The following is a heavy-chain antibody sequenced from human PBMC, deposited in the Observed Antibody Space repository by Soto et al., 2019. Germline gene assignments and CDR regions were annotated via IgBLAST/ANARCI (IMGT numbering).Heavy chain of an antibody. V-gene: IGHV5-51*01. D-gene: IGHD5-12*01. CDR2: IYPGDSDT. CDR3: ARHGGSGYDLYYYYYMDV. Sequence: GESLKISCKGSGYSLTSYWIGWVRQMPGKGLEWMGIIYPGDSDTRYSPSFQGQVTISADKSISTAYLQWSSLKASDTAMYYCARHGGSGYDLYYYYYMDVWGKGNTVTVSS. J-gene: IGHJ6*03. CDR1: GYSLTSYW.